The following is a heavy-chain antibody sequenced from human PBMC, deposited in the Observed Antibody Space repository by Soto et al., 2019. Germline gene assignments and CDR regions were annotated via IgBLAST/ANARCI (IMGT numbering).Heavy chain of an antibody. V-gene: IGHV1-69*02. CDR2: IIPILGIA. Sequence: QVQLVQSGAEVKKPGSSVKVSCKASGGTFSSYTIRWVRQAPGQGLEWMGRIIPILGIANYAQKFQGRVTITADKSTSTSYMELSSLRSEDTAVYYCARGNKDIVVVPAARGGSRDAFDIWGQGTMVTVSS. D-gene: IGHD2-2*01. CDR3: ARGNKDIVVVPAARGGSRDAFDI. CDR1: GGTFSSYT. J-gene: IGHJ3*02.